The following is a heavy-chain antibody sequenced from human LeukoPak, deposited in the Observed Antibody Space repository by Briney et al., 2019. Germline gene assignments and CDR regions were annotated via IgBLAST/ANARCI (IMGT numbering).Heavy chain of an antibody. D-gene: IGHD6-13*01. V-gene: IGHV3-64D*06. CDR1: GFTFSSYA. Sequence: GGSLRLSCSASGFTFSSYAMHWVRQAPGKGLEYVSGISSNGRSTDYADSVKGRFTISRDNSKSTLYLQVSSLRAEDTAVYYCVKGGVKAAAGQCWGQGTLVTVSS. J-gene: IGHJ4*02. CDR3: VKGGVKAAAGQC. CDR2: ISSNGRST.